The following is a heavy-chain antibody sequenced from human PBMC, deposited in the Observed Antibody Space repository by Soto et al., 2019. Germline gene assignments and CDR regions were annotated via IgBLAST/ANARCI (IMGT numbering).Heavy chain of an antibody. CDR3: AREGMSRPRWVFDY. CDR2: ISTNGDST. D-gene: IGHD6-13*01. Sequence: EVQLVESGGGLVQPGGSLRLSCAASGFTFGSYPMHWVRQAPGKGLEYVSAISTNGDSTFYANSVKGRFTISRDNSKNTLSLHMGSLRAEDMGVYYCAREGMSRPRWVFDYWGQGTLVTASS. CDR1: GFTFGSYP. J-gene: IGHJ4*02. V-gene: IGHV3-64*01.